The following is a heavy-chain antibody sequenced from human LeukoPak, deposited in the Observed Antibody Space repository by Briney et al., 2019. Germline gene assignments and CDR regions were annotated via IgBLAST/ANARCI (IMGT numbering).Heavy chain of an antibody. D-gene: IGHD3-16*01. Sequence: PGGSLRLSCAASGFTFRSYGMHWVRQAPGKGLEWVAFIRYDGNNKYYADSVKGRFTIFRDNSRNTLYLQMNSLRTEDTAVYYCAKGYGWDASYYYYYMDVRGKGTTVTFSS. CDR1: GFTFRSYG. CDR2: IRYDGNNK. J-gene: IGHJ6*03. V-gene: IGHV3-30*02. CDR3: AKGYGWDASYYYYYMDV.